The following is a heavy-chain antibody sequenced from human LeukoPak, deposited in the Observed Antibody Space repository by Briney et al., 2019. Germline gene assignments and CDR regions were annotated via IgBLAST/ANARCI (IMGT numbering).Heavy chain of an antibody. CDR2: IYYTGST. D-gene: IGHD1-26*01. CDR1: GGSISEYY. J-gene: IGHJ4*02. Sequence: PSETLSLTCTVSGGSISEYYWYWIRQPPGKGLGGIGYIYYTGSTQYHPSLKSRLTISVDTSKNQFSLRLTSVTAADTAVYYCARGGNFYRGHYFDYWGQGALVTVSS. V-gene: IGHV4-59*01. CDR3: ARGGNFYRGHYFDY.